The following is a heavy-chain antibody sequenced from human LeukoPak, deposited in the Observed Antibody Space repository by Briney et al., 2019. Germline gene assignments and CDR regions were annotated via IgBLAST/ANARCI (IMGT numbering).Heavy chain of an antibody. CDR3: ARFIAAPYYFDY. CDR2: ISSSTSYI. Sequence: GGSLRLSCAASGFTFSSYSMNWVRQAPGKGLEWVSFISSSTSYIYYADSVKGRFTISRDNAKNSLYLQMNSLRAEDTAVYYCARFIAAPYYFDYWGRGTLVTVSS. V-gene: IGHV3-21*01. J-gene: IGHJ4*02. CDR1: GFTFSSYS. D-gene: IGHD6-13*01.